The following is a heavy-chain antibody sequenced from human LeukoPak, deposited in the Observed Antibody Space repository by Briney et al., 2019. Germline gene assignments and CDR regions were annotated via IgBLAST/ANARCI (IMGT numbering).Heavy chain of an antibody. CDR2: IYTSGST. Sequence: NASQTLSLTCTVSGGSISSGSYYWSWIRQPAGKGLEWIGHIYTSGSTNYNPSLKSRVTISVDTSKNQFSLKLSSVTAADTAVYYCARGRVRWFDPWGQGTLVTVSS. J-gene: IGHJ5*02. V-gene: IGHV4-61*09. CDR1: GGSISSGSYY. CDR3: ARGRVRWFDP.